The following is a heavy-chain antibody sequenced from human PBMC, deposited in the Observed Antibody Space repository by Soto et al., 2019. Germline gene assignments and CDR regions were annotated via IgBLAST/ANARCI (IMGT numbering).Heavy chain of an antibody. CDR1: GGSINTVHYF. Sequence: QVQLQESGPGLVKPSQTLSLTCTVSGGSINTVHYFWSWVRQAPDKGLEWIGHIDNGETTYYNPSLTSRVTISLATSNNQFSLKLSSVSAADTAVYYCARGPSGDKVDYWGQGTLVTVSS. D-gene: IGHD7-27*01. CDR2: IDNGETT. CDR3: ARGPSGDKVDY. J-gene: IGHJ4*02. V-gene: IGHV4-30-4*01.